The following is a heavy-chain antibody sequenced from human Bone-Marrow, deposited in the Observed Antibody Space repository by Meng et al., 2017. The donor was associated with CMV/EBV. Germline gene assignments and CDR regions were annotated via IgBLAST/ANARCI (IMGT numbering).Heavy chain of an antibody. J-gene: IGHJ2*01. D-gene: IGHD2-2*02. Sequence: GGYLSLCCAASGFTFSSYGIHWVRQAPGKGLEWVAFIRYDGSNKFYADSVKGRFTISRDNSKNTLFLQMNSLRAEDTAVYYCAKDGEIYQLLYYWYFDLWGRGTLVTVSS. CDR3: AKDGEIYQLLYYWYFDL. CDR1: GFTFSSYG. V-gene: IGHV3-30*02. CDR2: IRYDGSNK.